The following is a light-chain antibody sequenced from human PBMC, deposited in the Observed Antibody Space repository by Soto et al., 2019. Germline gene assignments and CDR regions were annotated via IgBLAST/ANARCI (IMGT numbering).Light chain of an antibody. CDR1: SIDVGAYNY. CDR2: DVT. J-gene: IGLJ2*01. V-gene: IGLV2-11*01. Sequence: QSVLTQPRSVSGSPGQSVTVSCTGTSIDVGAYNYVSWYQQHPGRAPKIIIYDVTGRPSGVPDRFSGSKSGNTASLTISGLQADDEADYYCCSYAGNSLIFGGGTKVTVL. CDR3: CSYAGNSLI.